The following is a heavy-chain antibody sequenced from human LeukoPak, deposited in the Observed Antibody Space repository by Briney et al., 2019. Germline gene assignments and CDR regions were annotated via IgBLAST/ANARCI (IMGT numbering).Heavy chain of an antibody. CDR2: IWSDGSNR. Sequence: GGSLRLSCAASGFIYSHYGMHWVRQAPGKGLGWVAVIWSDGSNRFYAGSVKGRFTISRDNSQKTLFLQMNSLRAEDTAMYYCARDAQRGFDYSNSLKYWGHGTLVTVSS. D-gene: IGHD4-11*01. V-gene: IGHV3-33*01. CDR3: ARDAQRGFDYSNSLKY. J-gene: IGHJ4*01. CDR1: GFIYSHYG.